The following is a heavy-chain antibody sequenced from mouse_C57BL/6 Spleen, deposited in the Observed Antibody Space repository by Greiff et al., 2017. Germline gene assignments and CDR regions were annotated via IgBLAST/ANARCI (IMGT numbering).Heavy chain of an antibody. J-gene: IGHJ2*01. D-gene: IGHD1-1*01. CDR2: IYPGSGNT. CDR3: AREAHYYGSGLDY. V-gene: IGHV1-66*01. CDR1: GYSFTSYY. Sequence: QVQLQQSGPELVKPGASVKISCKASGYSFTSYYIHWVKQRPGQGLEWIGWIYPGSGNTKYNEKFKGKATLTADTSSSTAYMQLSSLTSADSAVYDCAREAHYYGSGLDYWGQGTTLTVSS.